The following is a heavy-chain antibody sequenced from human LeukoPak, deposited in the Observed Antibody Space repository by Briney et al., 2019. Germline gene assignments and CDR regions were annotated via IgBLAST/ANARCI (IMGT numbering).Heavy chain of an antibody. CDR3: ARVAAAGYYGMDV. CDR2: IYYSGST. Sequence: SSETLSLTCTVSGGSISSYYRSWIRQPPGKGLEWIGYIYYSGSTNYNPSLKSRVTISVDTSKNQFSLKLSSVTAADTAVYYCARVAAAGYYGMDVWGQGTTVTVSS. J-gene: IGHJ6*02. D-gene: IGHD6-13*01. CDR1: GGSISSYY. V-gene: IGHV4-59*01.